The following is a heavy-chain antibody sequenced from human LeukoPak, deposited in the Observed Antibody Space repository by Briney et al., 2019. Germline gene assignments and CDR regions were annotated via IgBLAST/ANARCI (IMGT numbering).Heavy chain of an antibody. D-gene: IGHD2-2*01. V-gene: IGHV3-30*04. CDR1: GFTFSSYA. J-gene: IGHJ6*02. CDR2: ISYDGRNK. Sequence: GGSLRLSCAASGFTFSSYAMHWVRQAPGKGLEWVAVISYDGRNKYYADSVKGRFTISRDNSKNTLYLQMNSLRAEDTAVYYCARERPVSYCSSTSCYLYYYYGMDVWGQGTTVTVSS. CDR3: ARERPVSYCSSTSCYLYYYYGMDV.